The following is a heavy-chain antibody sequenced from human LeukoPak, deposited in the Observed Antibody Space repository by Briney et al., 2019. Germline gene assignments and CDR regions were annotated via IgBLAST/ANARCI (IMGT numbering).Heavy chain of an antibody. J-gene: IGHJ4*02. V-gene: IGHV3-23*01. CDR1: GFTFSSYA. Sequence: GGSLRLSCAASGFTFSSYAMSWVRQAPGKGLEWVSAISGSGGSTYYADSVKGRFTISRDNSKNTLYLQMNSLRAEDTAVYYCAEDFKSSSSPFDYWGQGTLVTVSS. CDR2: ISGSGGST. D-gene: IGHD6-6*01. CDR3: AEDFKSSSSPFDY.